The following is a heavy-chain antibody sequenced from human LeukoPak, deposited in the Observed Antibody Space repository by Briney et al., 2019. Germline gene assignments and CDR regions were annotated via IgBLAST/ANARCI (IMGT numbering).Heavy chain of an antibody. Sequence: QSGGSLRLSCAASGFTFSSYAMHWVRQAPGKGLEWVAVISYDGGNKYYADSVKGRFTISRDNSKNTPYLQMNSLRAEDTAVYYCARVVGYSSGFVDYWGQGTLVTVSS. CDR2: ISYDGGNK. V-gene: IGHV3-30-3*01. CDR3: ARVVGYSSGFVDY. D-gene: IGHD3-22*01. CDR1: GFTFSSYA. J-gene: IGHJ4*02.